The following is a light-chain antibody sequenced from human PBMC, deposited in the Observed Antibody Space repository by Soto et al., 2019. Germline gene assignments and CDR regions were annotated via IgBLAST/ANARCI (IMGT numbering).Light chain of an antibody. Sequence: EIVLTQSPATLSLSPGERATLSCRASQSVSSYLACYQQKPGQAPRLRIYDASNRATGIPARFSGSGSGTDFTLTNSSLEPEDFAVYYCHHRSNWPPWTFGQGTKVEIK. CDR1: QSVSSY. CDR3: HHRSNWPPWT. J-gene: IGKJ1*01. V-gene: IGKV3-11*01. CDR2: DAS.